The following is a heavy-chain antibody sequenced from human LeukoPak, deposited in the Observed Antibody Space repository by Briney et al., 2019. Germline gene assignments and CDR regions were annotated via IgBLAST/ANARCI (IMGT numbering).Heavy chain of an antibody. CDR2: ISGSGGST. Sequence: GGSLRLSCAASEFTFSSYAMSWVRQAPGKGLEWVSAISGSGGSTYYADSVKGRFSISRDNSKSTLYLQMNSLRAEDTAVYYCARDKIVVVVSTTLPEIWGQGTMVTVSS. D-gene: IGHD2-15*01. J-gene: IGHJ3*02. CDR3: ARDKIVVVVSTTLPEI. CDR1: EFTFSSYA. V-gene: IGHV3-23*01.